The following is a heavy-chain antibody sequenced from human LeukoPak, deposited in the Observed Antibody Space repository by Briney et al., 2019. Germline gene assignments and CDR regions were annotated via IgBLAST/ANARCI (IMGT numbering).Heavy chain of an antibody. D-gene: IGHD6-13*01. V-gene: IGHV4-39*07. CDR2: IYYSGST. CDR1: GGSISSSSYY. CDR3: ASIAAAGPPYYYYMDV. J-gene: IGHJ6*03. Sequence: SETLSLTCTVSGGSISSSSYYWGWIRQPPGKGLEWIGSIYYSGSTYYNPSLKSRVTISVDTSKNQFSLKLSSVTAADTAVYYCASIAAAGPPYYYYMDVWGKGTTVTVSS.